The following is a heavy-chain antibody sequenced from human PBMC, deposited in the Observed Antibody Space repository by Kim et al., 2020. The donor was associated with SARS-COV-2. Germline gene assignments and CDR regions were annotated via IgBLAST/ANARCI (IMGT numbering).Heavy chain of an antibody. V-gene: IGHV3-15*01. CDR2: IKSKTDGGTT. CDR3: TTDRITPVRLGFFDY. CDR1: GFTFSNAW. Sequence: GGSLRLSCAASGFTFSNAWMSWVRQAPGKGLEWVGCIKSKTDGGTTDYAAPVKGRFTISRDDSKNTLYLHMNSLKTEDTAVYYCTTDRITPVRLGFFDYWGQGTLVTVSS. D-gene: IGHD2-15*01. J-gene: IGHJ4*02.